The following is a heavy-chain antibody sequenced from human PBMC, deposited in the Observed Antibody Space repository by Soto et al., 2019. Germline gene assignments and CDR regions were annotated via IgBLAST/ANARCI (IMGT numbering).Heavy chain of an antibody. D-gene: IGHD2-15*01. CDR3: ARRGLVVENDYYYYGTDV. J-gene: IGHJ6*02. V-gene: IGHV4-34*01. CDR1: GGSFSGYY. Sequence: SETLSLTCAVYGGSFSGYYWSWIRQPPGKGLEWIGEINHSGSTNYNPSHKSRVTISVDTSKNQFSLKLSSVTAADTAVYYCARRGLVVENDYYYYGTDVWGQGTTVTVSS. CDR2: INHSGST.